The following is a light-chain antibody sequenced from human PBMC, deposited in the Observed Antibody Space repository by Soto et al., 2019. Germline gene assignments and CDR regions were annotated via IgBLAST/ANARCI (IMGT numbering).Light chain of an antibody. Sequence: DMQMTQSPCTVSTPGGDRVSITCRASQRVNTCLAWYQQKPGKAPTLLIYDASSLQSGVPSRFSGSGSGTEFTLTISSLQSEDFAVYYCQQYNNWTRRTVGQGTKVDI. CDR3: QQYNNWTRRT. CDR1: QRVNTC. CDR2: DAS. J-gene: IGKJ1*01. V-gene: IGKV1-5*01.